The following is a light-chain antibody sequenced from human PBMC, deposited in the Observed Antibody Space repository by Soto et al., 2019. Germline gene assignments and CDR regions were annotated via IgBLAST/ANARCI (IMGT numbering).Light chain of an antibody. V-gene: IGLV2-11*01. J-gene: IGLJ2*01. CDR1: SSDVGGYNY. CDR3: CSYAGSYTLV. Sequence: QSALTQPRSVSGSPGQSVTISCTGTSSDVGGYNYVSWYQQHPGKAPKLMIYDVSKRPSGVPDRFSGSKSGNTASLTISGLQAEDEAEYYCCSYAGSYTLVFGGGTKVPVL. CDR2: DVS.